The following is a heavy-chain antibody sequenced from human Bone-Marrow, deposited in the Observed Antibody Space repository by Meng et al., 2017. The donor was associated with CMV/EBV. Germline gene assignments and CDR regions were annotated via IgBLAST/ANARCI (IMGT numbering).Heavy chain of an antibody. CDR2: ISSSGSTI. Sequence: GGSLRLSCAASGFTFSDYYMSWIRQAPGKGLEWVSYISSSGSTIYYADAVKGRFTISRDNAKNSLYLQLNSQRAEDTAVYYCARESLGGSYYYYGMDVWGQGTTVTVSS. V-gene: IGHV3-11*01. CDR3: ARESLGGSYYYYGMDV. CDR1: GFTFSDYY. J-gene: IGHJ6*02. D-gene: IGHD3-16*01.